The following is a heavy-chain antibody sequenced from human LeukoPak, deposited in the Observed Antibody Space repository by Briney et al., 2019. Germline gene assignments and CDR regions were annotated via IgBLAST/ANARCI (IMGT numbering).Heavy chain of an antibody. CDR3: AKGHGDSSGYYYFDS. CDR1: GFTFSNYA. CDR2: INGNGGST. D-gene: IGHD3-22*01. J-gene: IGHJ4*02. Sequence: GGSLRLSCAASGFTFSNYAMSWVRQAPGKGLEWVSGINGNGGSTYNADSVKGRFTISRDNSKNTLYLQMNSLRAEDTAVYYCAKGHGDSSGYYYFDSWGQGTLVTVSS. V-gene: IGHV3-23*01.